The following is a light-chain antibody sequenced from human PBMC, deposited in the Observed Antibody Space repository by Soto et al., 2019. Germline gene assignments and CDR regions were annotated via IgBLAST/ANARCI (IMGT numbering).Light chain of an antibody. Sequence: QSVLTQPPSASGSPGQSVTISCTGTSSDIGAYIYVSWYQQYPGKAPKLMIYATSKRPSGVSNRFSGSKSGDTASLTISGLQAEDEADYYCTSFARGSTVVFGGGTKLTVL. CDR3: TSFARGSTVV. CDR1: SSDIGAYIY. V-gene: IGLV2-8*01. CDR2: ATS. J-gene: IGLJ3*02.